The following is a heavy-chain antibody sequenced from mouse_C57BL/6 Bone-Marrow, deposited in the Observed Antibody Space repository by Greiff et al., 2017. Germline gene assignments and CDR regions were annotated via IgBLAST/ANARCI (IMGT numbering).Heavy chain of an antibody. CDR1: GYTFTSYW. V-gene: IGHV1-53*01. CDR2: TNPSNGGT. CDR3: ARLATEYYYAMDY. J-gene: IGHJ4*01. D-gene: IGHD1-1*01. Sequence: QVQLQQPGTELVKPGASVKLSCKASGYTFTSYWMHWVKQRPGQGLEWIGNTNPSNGGTNYNEKFKSKATLTVDKSSSTAYMQLSSLTSEDSAVYYCARLATEYYYAMDYWGQGTSVTVSS.